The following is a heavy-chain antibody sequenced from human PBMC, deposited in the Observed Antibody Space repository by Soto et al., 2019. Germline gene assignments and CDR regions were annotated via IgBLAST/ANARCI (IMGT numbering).Heavy chain of an antibody. CDR2: IKQDGSEK. Sequence: GGSLRLSCAASGFTFSSYWMSWVRQAPGKGLEWVANIKQDGSEKYYVDSVKGRFTISRDNAKNSLYLQMNSLRAEDTAVYYCARDRAPIIEYSSSPHEECYDYWGQGTLVTVSS. D-gene: IGHD6-6*01. CDR1: GFTFSSYW. CDR3: ARDRAPIIEYSSSPHEECYDY. V-gene: IGHV3-7*01. J-gene: IGHJ4*02.